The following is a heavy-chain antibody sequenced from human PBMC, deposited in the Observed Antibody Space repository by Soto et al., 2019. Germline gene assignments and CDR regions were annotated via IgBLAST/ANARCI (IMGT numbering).Heavy chain of an antibody. CDR2: ISCTFST. V-gene: IGHV3-23*01. CDR1: GFTFNNYA. J-gene: IGHJ4*02. D-gene: IGHD3-16*01. CDR3: AKVREGIGDAYYFDY. Sequence: SGGSLRLSCAASGFTFNNYAMSWVRRAPGKGLEWVSAISCTFSTYYPDSVKGRCTISRDNSKNNLYLQMDSLRVEDTAVYYCAKVREGIGDAYYFDYWGQGIRVTVSS.